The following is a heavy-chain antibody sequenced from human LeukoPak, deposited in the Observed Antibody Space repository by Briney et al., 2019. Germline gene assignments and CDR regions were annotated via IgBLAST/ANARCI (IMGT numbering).Heavy chain of an antibody. CDR2: IYYIGST. CDR1: RGSISPYY. J-gene: IGHJ4*02. CDR3: ARVIAGAVAGIY. V-gene: IGHV4-59*01. Sequence: SETLSLTCTVSRGSISPYYWSWIRQPPGKGLEWIGYIYYIGSTNYNPSLKSRVTISVDTSKNQFSLKLSSVTAADTAVYYCARVIAGAVAGIYWGQGTLVTVSS. D-gene: IGHD6-19*01.